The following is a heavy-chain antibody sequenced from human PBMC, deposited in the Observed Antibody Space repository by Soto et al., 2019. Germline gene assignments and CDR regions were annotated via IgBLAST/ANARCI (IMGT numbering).Heavy chain of an antibody. CDR1: GGSITSSSYY. D-gene: IGHD2-2*01. CDR2: IYYSGST. CDR3: ARDSRILGTPAMGXEGFDP. Sequence: WETLSLTCTVSGGSITSSSYYWGWIRQPPGKGLEWIGTIYYSGSTYYNPSLKSRVTISVDTSKNQFSLNLSSVTAADTAVYYCARDSRILGTPAMGXEGFDPWGQGTLVTLSS. J-gene: IGHJ5*02. V-gene: IGHV4-39*02.